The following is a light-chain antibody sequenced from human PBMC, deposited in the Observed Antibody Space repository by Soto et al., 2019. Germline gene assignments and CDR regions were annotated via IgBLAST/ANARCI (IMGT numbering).Light chain of an antibody. CDR1: QSVSSSY. J-gene: IGKJ1*01. V-gene: IGKV3-20*01. Sequence: EIVLTQSPGTLSLSPEERATLSCRASQSVSSSYLVWHQQKPGQAHRLLIYAASRRATGIPDRFSGSGSGTDFTLTISRLEPEDFAVYYCQQYGSSPWTFGQGTKVEIK. CDR3: QQYGSSPWT. CDR2: AAS.